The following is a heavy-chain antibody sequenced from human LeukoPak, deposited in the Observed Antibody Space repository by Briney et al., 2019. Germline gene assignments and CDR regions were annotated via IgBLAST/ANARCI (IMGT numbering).Heavy chain of an antibody. J-gene: IGHJ4*02. CDR2: IYYSGST. D-gene: IGHD5-18*01. Sequence: NTSQTLSLTCTVSGGSISSGGYYWSWIRQHPGKGLEWIGFIYYSGSTYYNPSLKSRITISVDTSKNQFSLKLSSVTAADTAVYYCAIGGGGYSYASDCWGQGTLVTVSS. V-gene: IGHV4-31*03. CDR1: GGSISSGGYY. CDR3: AIGGGGYSYASDC.